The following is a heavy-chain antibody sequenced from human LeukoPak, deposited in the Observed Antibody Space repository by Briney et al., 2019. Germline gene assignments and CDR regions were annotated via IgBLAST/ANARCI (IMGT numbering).Heavy chain of an antibody. J-gene: IGHJ4*02. D-gene: IGHD1-26*01. Sequence: GGSLRLSCVASGFTFSTYAMYWVRQAPGKGLEYVSSINSNGDHTYYADSVKGRSTISRDNSKNTLYLQMSSLRTDDTAVYYCAKPREGATFDYWGQGTLVTVSS. CDR1: GFTFSTYA. CDR3: AKPREGATFDY. V-gene: IGHV3-64D*06. CDR2: INSNGDHT.